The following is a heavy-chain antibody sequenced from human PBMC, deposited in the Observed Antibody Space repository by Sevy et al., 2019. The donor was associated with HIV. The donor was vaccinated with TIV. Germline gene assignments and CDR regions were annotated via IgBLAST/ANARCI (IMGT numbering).Heavy chain of an antibody. CDR3: ATDLYNDHEWAHYFDS. D-gene: IGHD3-3*01. V-gene: IGHV1-24*01. CDR1: GYRLIELS. CDR2: FDPEDGES. Sequence: ASVKVSCKVSGYRLIELSMHWVRQAPGKGLEWMGGFDPEDGESVYAQEFQGRVTMTEDPSTNTAYMELSSLRSEDTAFYYCATDLYNDHEWAHYFDSWGQGTLVTVSS. J-gene: IGHJ4*02.